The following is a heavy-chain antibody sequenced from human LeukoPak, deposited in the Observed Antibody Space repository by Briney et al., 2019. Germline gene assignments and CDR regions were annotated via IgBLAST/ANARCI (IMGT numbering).Heavy chain of an antibody. J-gene: IGHJ4*02. V-gene: IGHV1-69*05. CDR1: GGTFSSYA. D-gene: IGHD5-18*01. CDR3: AREGYSYGNYFDY. Sequence: SVKVSCKASGGTFSSYAISWVRQAPGQELEWMGRIIPIFGTANYAQKFQGRVTITTDESTSTAYMELSSLRSEDTAVYYCAREGYSYGNYFDYWGQGTLVTVSS. CDR2: IIPIFGTA.